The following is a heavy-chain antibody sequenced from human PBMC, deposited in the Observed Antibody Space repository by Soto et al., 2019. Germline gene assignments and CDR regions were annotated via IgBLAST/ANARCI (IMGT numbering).Heavy chain of an antibody. D-gene: IGHD5-18*01. V-gene: IGHV3-23*01. J-gene: IGHJ4*02. CDR3: AKDLGGYSYGRSAINFDY. CDR1: GLIFSSYA. CDR2: ISSSGGST. Sequence: EVQLLQSGGRLVQPGGSLRLSCAASGLIFSSYAMSLVRQAPGQRLEGVSAISSSGGSTFYVDFVKGRFTIARDNFKNALYLQMNSLRAEDTAVYYCAKDLGGYSYGRSAINFDYWGQGTLVTVSS.